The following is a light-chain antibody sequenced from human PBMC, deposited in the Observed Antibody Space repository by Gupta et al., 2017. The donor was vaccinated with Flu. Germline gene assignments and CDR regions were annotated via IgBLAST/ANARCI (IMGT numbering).Light chain of an antibody. Sequence: ASVGDRVPITCQKRQDISNYLNWYQQKPGKAPKLLLYDASNLETGVPSRFSGSGSGTYFTFTISILQPEDIATYYCQRYDNLPWTFGQGTKVEIK. CDR2: DAS. J-gene: IGKJ1*01. CDR1: QDISNY. V-gene: IGKV1-33*01. CDR3: QRYDNLPWT.